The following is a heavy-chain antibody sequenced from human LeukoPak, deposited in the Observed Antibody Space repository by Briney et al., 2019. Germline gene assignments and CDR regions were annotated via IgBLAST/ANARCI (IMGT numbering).Heavy chain of an antibody. CDR2: IKQDGREK. V-gene: IGHV3-7*01. J-gene: IGHJ6*02. CDR1: RFTLSNYW. CDR3: ARSTGQYYYGIDV. Sequence: SGGSLRLSCTASRFTLSNYWMTWVRQAPGKGLEWVAHIKQDGREKYYVAVKGRFTISRDNAENSVYLQMNSLSGEDAGIYYCARSTGQYYYGIDVWGPGTAVTVSS.